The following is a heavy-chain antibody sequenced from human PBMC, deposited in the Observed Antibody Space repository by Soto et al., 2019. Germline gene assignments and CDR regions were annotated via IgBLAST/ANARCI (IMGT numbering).Heavy chain of an antibody. CDR2: IKQDGSEK. J-gene: IGHJ6*02. V-gene: IGHV3-7*04. D-gene: IGHD2-21*02. Sequence: GGSLRLSCAASGFTFSSYWMSWVRQAPGKGLEWVANIKQDGSEKYYVDSVKGRFTISRDNAKNSLYLQMNSLRAEDTAVYYCARVPCGGDYYYYYYGMDVWGQGTTVTVSS. CDR3: ARVPCGGDYYYYYYGMDV. CDR1: GFTFSSYW.